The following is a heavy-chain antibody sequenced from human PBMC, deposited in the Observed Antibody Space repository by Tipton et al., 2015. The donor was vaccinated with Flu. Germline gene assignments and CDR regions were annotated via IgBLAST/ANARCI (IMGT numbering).Heavy chain of an antibody. CDR3: ARGTGYCSSTSCFHGMDA. CDR1: GDSVSSNSAA. V-gene: IGHV6-1*01. Sequence: GLVKPSQTLSLTCAISGDSVSSNSAAWNWIRQSPSRGLEWLGRTYYRSKWYNDYAVSVKSRITINPDTSKNQFSLQLNSVTPEDTAVYYCARGTGYCSSTSCFHGMDAWGQGTTVTVSS. D-gene: IGHD2-2*01. J-gene: IGHJ6*02. CDR2: TYYRSKWYN.